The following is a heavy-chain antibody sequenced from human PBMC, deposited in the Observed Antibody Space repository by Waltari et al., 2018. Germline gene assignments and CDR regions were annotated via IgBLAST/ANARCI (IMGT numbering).Heavy chain of an antibody. CDR1: GGSISSYY. CDR3: ASAPRRYYDSSGYLFDY. D-gene: IGHD3-22*01. Sequence: QVQLQESGPGLVKPSETLSLTCTVSGGSISSYYWSWIRQPPGKGLEWIGYIYYSGSTNYNPTRKSRVTIAVDTSKTQFSLRLSSVTAADTAVYYCASAPRRYYDSSGYLFDYWGQGTLVTVSS. CDR2: IYYSGST. V-gene: IGHV4-59*01. J-gene: IGHJ4*02.